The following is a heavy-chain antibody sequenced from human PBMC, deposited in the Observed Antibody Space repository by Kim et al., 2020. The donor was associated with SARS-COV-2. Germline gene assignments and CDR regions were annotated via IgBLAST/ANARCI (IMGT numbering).Heavy chain of an antibody. D-gene: IGHD3-10*01. CDR2: ISYDGSNK. CDR1: GFTFSSYG. V-gene: IGHV3-30*18. CDR3: AKDRGLWFGKGFDY. J-gene: IGHJ4*02. Sequence: GGSLRLSCAASGFTFSSYGMHWVRQAPGKGLEWVAVISYDGSNKYYADSVKGRFTISRDNSKNTLYLQMNSLRAEDTAVYYCAKDRGLWFGKGFDYWGQGTLVTVSS.